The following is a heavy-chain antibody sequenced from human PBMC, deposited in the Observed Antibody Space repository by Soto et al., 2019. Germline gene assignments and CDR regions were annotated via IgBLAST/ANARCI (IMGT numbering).Heavy chain of an antibody. CDR1: GYTFTSYS. CDR2: ISAYNGNT. Sequence: GASVKVSCKASGYTFTSYSITWVRQAPGQGLEWMGWISAYNGNTNYAQKLHGRVTMTTDTSTTTGYMELRSLRSGDTAVYYCARRRGYGTTDYWGQGTLVTVSS. J-gene: IGHJ4*02. V-gene: IGHV1-18*01. CDR3: ARRRGYGTTDY. D-gene: IGHD1-1*01.